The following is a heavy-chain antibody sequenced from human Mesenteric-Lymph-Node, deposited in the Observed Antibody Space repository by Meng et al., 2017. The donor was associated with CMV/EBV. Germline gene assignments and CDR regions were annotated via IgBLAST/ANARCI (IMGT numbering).Heavy chain of an antibody. CDR1: GFTFDDHG. V-gene: IGHV3-20*04. D-gene: IGHD3/OR15-3a*01. CDR3: TRDDFWTSYPRYGMDV. Sequence: GESLKISCVASGFTFDDHGMSWVRQAPGRGLEWVPGINWNGAVKGYGDSVKGRFTISRDNAKNSLYLQMNSLRAEDTALYYCTRDDFWTSYPRYGMDVWGQGTTVTVSS. CDR2: INWNGAVK. J-gene: IGHJ6*02.